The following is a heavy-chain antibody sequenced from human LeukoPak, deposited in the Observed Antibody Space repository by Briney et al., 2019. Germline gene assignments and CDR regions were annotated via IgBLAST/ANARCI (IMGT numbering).Heavy chain of an antibody. CDR3: ARDGSGWYGYYYGMDV. D-gene: IGHD6-19*01. J-gene: IGHJ6*02. CDR2: INAGNGNT. V-gene: IGHV1-3*01. Sequence: EASVTVSCKASGYTFTSYAMHWVRQAPGQRLEWMGWINAGNGNTKYSQKFQGRVTITRDTSASTAYMELSSLRSEDTAVYYCARDGSGWYGYYYGMDVWGQGTTVTVSS. CDR1: GYTFTSYA.